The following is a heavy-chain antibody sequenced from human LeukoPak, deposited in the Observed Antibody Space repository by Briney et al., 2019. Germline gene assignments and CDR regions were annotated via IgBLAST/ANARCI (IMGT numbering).Heavy chain of an antibody. CDR1: GFTFDDYT. J-gene: IGHJ4*02. CDR3: AKGPPRGYYVDY. D-gene: IGHD3-22*01. Sequence: PGGSLRLSCAASGFTFDDYTMHWVRQAPGKGLEWVSLISRDGGSTYYADSVKGRFTISRDNSKNSLYLQMNSLRTEDTALYYCAKGPPRGYYVDYWGQGTLVTVSS. CDR2: ISRDGGST. V-gene: IGHV3-43*01.